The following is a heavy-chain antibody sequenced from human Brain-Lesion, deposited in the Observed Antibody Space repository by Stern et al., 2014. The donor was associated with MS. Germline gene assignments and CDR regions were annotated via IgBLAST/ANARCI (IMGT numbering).Heavy chain of an antibody. CDR2: FDPEDGET. V-gene: IGHV1-24*01. CDR3: ATLSPGAGGNYYRHFDY. CDR1: GYTLTELS. J-gene: IGHJ4*02. Sequence: VQLLESGAEVKKPGASVKVSCKVSGYTLTELSMHWVRQAPRKGLEWMGGFDPEDGETIYAQKFQGRVTMTEDTSTYTAYMELSSLRSEDTAVYYCATLSPGAGGNYYRHFDYWGQGTLVTVSS. D-gene: IGHD1-26*01.